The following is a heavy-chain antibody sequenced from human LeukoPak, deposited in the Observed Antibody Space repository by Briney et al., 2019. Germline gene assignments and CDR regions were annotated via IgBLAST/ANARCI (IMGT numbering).Heavy chain of an antibody. Sequence: GGSLRLSCAASGLTVRNTYMSWVRQSPGKGLEWVSVIYIGGSAYYGDSVKGRFTISRDSSESTVYLQMTSLRVEDTAVYYCARCKIGSHFDYWGQGTLVTVSS. V-gene: IGHV3-53*01. CDR3: ARCKIGSHFDY. D-gene: IGHD1-26*01. CDR1: GLTVRNTY. CDR2: IYIGGSA. J-gene: IGHJ4*02.